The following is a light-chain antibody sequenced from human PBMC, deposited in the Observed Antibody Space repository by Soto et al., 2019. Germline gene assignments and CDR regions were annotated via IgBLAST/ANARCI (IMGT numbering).Light chain of an antibody. V-gene: IGKV3-15*01. CDR1: QSIGDT. J-gene: IGKJ1*01. CDR3: HQRQSWPRT. CDR2: GAS. Sequence: EIVMTQSPATLSVSPGGRATLSCRASQSIGDTLAWYQQKPGQAPRLLIYGASSRVTGFPARFSGSGSGTDFTLTISDVQPEDFALYYCHQRQSWPRTFGQGTKVDIK.